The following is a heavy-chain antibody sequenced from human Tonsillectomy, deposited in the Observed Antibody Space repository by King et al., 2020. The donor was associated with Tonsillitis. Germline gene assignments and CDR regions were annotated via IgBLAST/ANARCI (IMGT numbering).Heavy chain of an antibody. CDR3: AHRGGPYGVYFDF. CDR1: RFSLTTNGVG. D-gene: IGHD3-10*01. Sequence: TLKESGPTLVKPTQTLTLTCTFSRFSLTTNGVGVGWIRQPPGKALEWLALIDWDDDKRFRPSLKSRLTITKDTSKNQVVLRMTNIDPVDTATYFCAHRGGPYGVYFDFWGQGTLVTVSS. CDR2: IDWDDDK. V-gene: IGHV2-5*02. J-gene: IGHJ4*02.